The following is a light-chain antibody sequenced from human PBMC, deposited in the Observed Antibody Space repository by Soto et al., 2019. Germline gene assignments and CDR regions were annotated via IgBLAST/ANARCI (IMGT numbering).Light chain of an antibody. CDR2: GNS. J-gene: IGLJ2*01. CDR3: HSYESSRGGAV. CDR1: SSNIGAGYD. Sequence: QSVLTQPPSVSGAPGQRVTISCTGSSSNIGAGYDVHWYQQLPGTAPKLLIYGNSNRPSGVPDRFSGSKSGTSASLAITGLRAEEGADYYCHSYESSRGGAVLGGGTNLPV. V-gene: IGLV1-40*01.